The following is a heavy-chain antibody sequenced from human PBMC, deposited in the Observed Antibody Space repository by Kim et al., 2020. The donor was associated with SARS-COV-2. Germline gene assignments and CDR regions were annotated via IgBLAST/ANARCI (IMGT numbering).Heavy chain of an antibody. J-gene: IGHJ6*02. V-gene: IGHV1-18*01. CDR3: ARDRTVAGTNLYYYGMDV. CDR1: GYTFTSYG. Sequence: ASVKVSCKASGYTFTSYGISWVRQAPGQGLEWMGWISAYNGNTNYAQKLQGRVTMTTDTSTSTAYMELRSLRSDDTAVYYCARDRTVAGTNLYYYGMDVWGQGTTVTVSS. CDR2: ISAYNGNT. D-gene: IGHD6-19*01.